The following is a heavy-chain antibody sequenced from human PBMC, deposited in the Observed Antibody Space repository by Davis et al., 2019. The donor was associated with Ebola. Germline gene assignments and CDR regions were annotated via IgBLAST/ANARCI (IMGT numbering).Heavy chain of an antibody. J-gene: IGHJ5*02. CDR3: ARGLGIGAWFDP. D-gene: IGHD7-27*01. CDR1: GGSFSGYY. CDR2: INHSGST. Sequence: SETLSLTCAVSGGSFSGYYWSWIRQPPGKGLEWMGEINHSGSTNYNPSLKSRVTISVDTSKNQFSLKLSSVTAADTAVYYCARGLGIGAWFDPWGQGTLVTVSS. V-gene: IGHV4-34*01.